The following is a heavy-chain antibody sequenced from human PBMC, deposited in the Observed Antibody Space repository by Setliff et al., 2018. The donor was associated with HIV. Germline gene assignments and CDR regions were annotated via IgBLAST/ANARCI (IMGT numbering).Heavy chain of an antibody. D-gene: IGHD6-13*01. CDR1: GGSINSGSYY. V-gene: IGHV4-61*02. J-gene: IGHJ6*03. CDR2: IYTTGST. Sequence: SETLSLTCTVSGGSINSGSYYWSWIRQTAGKGLEWIGRIYTTGSTSYNPSLKSRVTMSVDTSKNQFSLRLNSVTAADTAVFYCARGTTGYSTIWYRNGLTYYYYMDVWGKGTEVTVSS. CDR3: ARGTTGYSTIWYRNGLTYYYYMDV.